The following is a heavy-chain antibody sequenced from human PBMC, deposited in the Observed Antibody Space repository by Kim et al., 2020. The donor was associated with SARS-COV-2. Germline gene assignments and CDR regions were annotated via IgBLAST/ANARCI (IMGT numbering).Heavy chain of an antibody. CDR2: IYYSGYT. CDR3: ARWDYGASNTAYSFDS. Sequence: SETLSLTCTVSGGAISSSSYHWGWIRQPPGKGLEWIGNIYYSGYTYYNPSLNSRVTLYIDTSQNQFSLELSSVTAADTAVYFCARWDYGASNTAYSFDSWGQGTLVTVSS. CDR1: GGAISSSSYH. D-gene: IGHD4-17*01. V-gene: IGHV4-39*01. J-gene: IGHJ4*02.